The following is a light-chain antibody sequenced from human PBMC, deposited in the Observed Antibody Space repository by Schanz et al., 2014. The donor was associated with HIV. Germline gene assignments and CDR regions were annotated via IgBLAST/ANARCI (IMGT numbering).Light chain of an antibody. CDR2: DAS. J-gene: IGKJ2*01. V-gene: IGKV3D-11*03. Sequence: EIVLTQSPATLSLSPGERATLSCGASQSVSSNLAWYQQKPGQAPRLLIYDASNRATGIPARFSGSGSGTDFTLTISSLEPEDSAMYFCQKYGRLPFTFGQGTKLEIK. CDR3: QKYGRLPFT. CDR1: QSVSSN.